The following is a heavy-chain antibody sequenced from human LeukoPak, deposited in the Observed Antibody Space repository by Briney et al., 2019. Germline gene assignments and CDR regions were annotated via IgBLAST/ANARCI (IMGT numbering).Heavy chain of an antibody. CDR1: GYTFTGYY. CDR3: ARGNPMGWGRWFDP. D-gene: IGHD3-16*01. V-gene: IGHV1-18*04. J-gene: IGHJ5*02. CDR2: ISAYNGNT. Sequence: ASVKVSCKASGYTFTGYYMHWVRQAPGQGLEWMGWISAYNGNTNYAQKLQGRVTMTTDTSTSTAYMELRSLRSDDTAVYYCARGNPMGWGRWFDPWGQGTLVTVSS.